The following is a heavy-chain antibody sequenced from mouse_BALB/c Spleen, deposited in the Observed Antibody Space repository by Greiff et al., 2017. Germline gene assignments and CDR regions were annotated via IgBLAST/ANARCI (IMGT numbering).Heavy chain of an antibody. CDR1: GYSFTSYY. CDR2: IDPFNGGT. V-gene: IGHV1S135*01. CDR3: ARLRRRTNYFDY. J-gene: IGHJ2*01. D-gene: IGHD2-12*01. Sequence: EVKLMESGPELMKPGASVKISCKASGYSFTSYYMHWVKQSHGKSLEWIGYIDPFNGGTSYNQKFKGKATLTVDKSSSTAYMHLSSLTSEDSAVYYCARLRRRTNYFDYWGQGTTLTVSS.